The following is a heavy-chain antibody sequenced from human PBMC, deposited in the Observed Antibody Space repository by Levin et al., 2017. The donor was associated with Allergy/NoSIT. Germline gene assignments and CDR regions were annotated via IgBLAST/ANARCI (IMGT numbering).Heavy chain of an antibody. J-gene: IGHJ4*02. Sequence: QTGGSLRLSCAASGFSFRSYAMSWVRQAPGKGLEWVSAISGSGGSTYYADSVKGRFAISRDNSKNTLYLQMNSLRAEDTAVYYCAKDIKEHGSGWWYYYGPENWGQGTLVTV. D-gene: IGHD3-10*01. CDR3: AKDIKEHGSGWWYYYGPEN. CDR2: ISGSGGST. V-gene: IGHV3-23*01. CDR1: GFSFRSYA.